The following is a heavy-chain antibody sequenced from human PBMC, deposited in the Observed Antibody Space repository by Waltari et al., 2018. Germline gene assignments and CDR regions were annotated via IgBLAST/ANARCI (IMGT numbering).Heavy chain of an antibody. D-gene: IGHD6-19*01. CDR1: GDSVASIHAA. V-gene: IGHV6-1*01. J-gene: IGHJ4*02. CDR3: SRTFWLDYFDY. Sequence: QVLLQQSGPELVKPSQTLSLTCAISGDSVASIHAAWNWVRQSPSRGLEWLGRTYYRSTWYTDYAASVKGRVTIDGDTAKNQFSLNISSVTPDDTAVYYCSRTFWLDYFDYWGQGALVTVAS. CDR2: TYYRSTWYT.